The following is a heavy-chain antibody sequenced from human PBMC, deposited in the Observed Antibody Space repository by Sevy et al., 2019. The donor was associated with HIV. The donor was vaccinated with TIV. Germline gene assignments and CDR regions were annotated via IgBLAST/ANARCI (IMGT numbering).Heavy chain of an antibody. J-gene: IGHJ4*02. CDR1: GDSISSSNYY. CDR3: ARHLLLGELSLYPISFDY. Sequence: SETLSLTCTVSGDSISSSNYYWGWIRQPPGKGLEWIGSIYYSGRTYYNPSLKSRVTIYVDTSKNQFSLKLSSVTAADTAMYYCARHLLLGELSLYPISFDYWGQGTLVTVSS. D-gene: IGHD3-16*02. V-gene: IGHV4-39*01. CDR2: IYYSGRT.